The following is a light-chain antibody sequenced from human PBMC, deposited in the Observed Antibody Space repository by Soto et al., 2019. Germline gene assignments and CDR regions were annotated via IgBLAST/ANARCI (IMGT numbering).Light chain of an antibody. CDR2: GAS. J-gene: IGKJ3*01. CDR3: QQYGDSVFT. CDR1: QSFRSSY. Sequence: EFVLTQSPGTLSLSPGERATLSCRASQSFRSSYLTWYHQKPGQAPRLLIFGASSRATGTPERISGGGSGTDYSLIINRLEPEDFGVYYCQQYGDSVFTFGPGTTVEIK. V-gene: IGKV3-20*01.